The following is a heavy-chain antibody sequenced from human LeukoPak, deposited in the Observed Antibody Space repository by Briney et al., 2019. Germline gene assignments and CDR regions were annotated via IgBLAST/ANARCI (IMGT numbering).Heavy chain of an antibody. V-gene: IGHV4-4*07. J-gene: IGHJ5*02. D-gene: IGHD3-10*01. CDR2: IIYTSGNT. CDR3: ARSRYYYGSGSYSGNNWFDP. CDR1: GDSVTNNY. Sequence: SETLSLTCSVSGDSVTNNYWSWIRQPAGKGLEWIARIIYTSGNTDYNPSLRSRVTISVDTSKNQFSLKVSSVTAADTAVYYCARSRYYYGSGSYSGNNWFDPWGQGTLVTVSS.